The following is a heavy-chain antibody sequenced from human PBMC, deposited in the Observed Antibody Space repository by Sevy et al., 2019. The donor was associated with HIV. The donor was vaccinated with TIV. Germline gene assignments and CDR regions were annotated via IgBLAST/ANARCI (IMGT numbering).Heavy chain of an antibody. CDR1: GFTFSSYA. J-gene: IGHJ4*02. CDR2: ISGSGGST. D-gene: IGHD4-17*01. Sequence: GGSLRLSCAASGFTFSSYAMSWVRQAPGKGLEWVSAISGSGGSTYYADSVKGRFTISRDNSKNTLYLQMNSLRAEDTAVYYWAKREAGSTVTPYYFDYWGQGTLVTVSS. V-gene: IGHV3-23*01. CDR3: AKREAGSTVTPYYFDY.